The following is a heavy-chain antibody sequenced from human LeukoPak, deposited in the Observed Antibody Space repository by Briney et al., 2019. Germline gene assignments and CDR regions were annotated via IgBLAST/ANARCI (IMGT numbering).Heavy chain of an antibody. CDR2: IIPIFGTA. V-gene: IGHV1-69*13. Sequence: SVKVSCKASGYTFTSYGISWVRQAPGQGLEWMGGIIPIFGTANYAQKFQGRVTITADESTSTAYMELSSLRSEDTAVYYCARSPVLLGPYGLGSYYRFDYWGQGTLVTVSS. D-gene: IGHD3-10*01. CDR3: ARSPVLLGPYGLGSYYRFDY. J-gene: IGHJ4*02. CDR1: GYTFTSYG.